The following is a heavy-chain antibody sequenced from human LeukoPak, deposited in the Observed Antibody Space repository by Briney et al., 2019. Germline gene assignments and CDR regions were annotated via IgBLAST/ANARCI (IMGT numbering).Heavy chain of an antibody. D-gene: IGHD5-24*01. V-gene: IGHV5-51*01. CDR1: GYRFSDYW. J-gene: IGHJ4*02. CDR3: ARLEMATMSALDF. Sequence: SGESLKISCTGSGYRFSDYWIGWVRQMPGKGLEWMGNIYPGDTETRYSPSFQGQVTIAADKSISVAYLHWSSLKASDTAIYFCARLEMATMSALDFWGQGTLVTVSS. CDR2: IYPGDTET.